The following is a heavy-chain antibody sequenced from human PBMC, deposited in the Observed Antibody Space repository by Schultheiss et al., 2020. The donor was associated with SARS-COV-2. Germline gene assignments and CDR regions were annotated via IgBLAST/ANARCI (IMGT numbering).Heavy chain of an antibody. CDR1: GGSISSSSYY. Sequence: SETLSLTCTVSGGSISSSSYYWGWIRQPPGKGLEWIGSIYYSGSTYYNPSLKSRVTISVDTSKNQFSLKLSSVTAADTAVYYCARDRGMVTMIVVVIHDAFDIWGQGTMVTVSS. CDR3: ARDRGMVTMIVVVIHDAFDI. CDR2: IYYSGST. D-gene: IGHD3-22*01. V-gene: IGHV4-39*02. J-gene: IGHJ3*02.